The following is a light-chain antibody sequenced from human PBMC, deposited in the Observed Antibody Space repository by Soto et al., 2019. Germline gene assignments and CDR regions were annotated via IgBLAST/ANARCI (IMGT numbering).Light chain of an antibody. CDR2: EVS. CDR3: CLYAVTFYV. Sequence: QSVLTQPASVSGSPGQSITISCTGTSSDVGDYNYVSWYQQHPGKAPKLMIYEVSNRPSGVSNRFSGSKSGNTASLTISGLQAEDEADYYCCLYAVTFYVFGTGTKVTVL. V-gene: IGLV2-14*01. CDR1: SSDVGDYNY. J-gene: IGLJ1*01.